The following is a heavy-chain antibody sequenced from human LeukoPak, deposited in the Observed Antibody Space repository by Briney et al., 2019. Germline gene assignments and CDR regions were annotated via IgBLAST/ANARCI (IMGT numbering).Heavy chain of an antibody. CDR3: ARGEYYYGSGTVGVDDF. Sequence: GGSLRLSCAVSGFNVSHKYMSWVRQAPGKGLECVSILYSDGITAYADSVKGRFTISRDNLKNTLYLQMRSLRAEDTAVHFCARGEYYYGSGTVGVDDFWGQGTLVTVSP. J-gene: IGHJ4*02. D-gene: IGHD3-10*01. V-gene: IGHV3-53*01. CDR2: LYSDGIT. CDR1: GFNVSHKY.